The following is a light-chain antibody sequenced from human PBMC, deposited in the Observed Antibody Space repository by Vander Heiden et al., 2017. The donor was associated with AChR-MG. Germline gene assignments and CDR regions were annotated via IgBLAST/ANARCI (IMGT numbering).Light chain of an antibody. V-gene: IGKV3-15*01. Sequence: EIVMTQSPATLSVSPGERATLSCRASQSVSSNSAWYQHKPGQAPRLLIYGASTRATGIPARFSGGGSGTEFTLTISSLQSEDFAVYYCQQDNNSPQFGQGTKVEIK. CDR3: QQDNNSPQ. CDR2: GAS. CDR1: QSVSSN. J-gene: IGKJ1*01.